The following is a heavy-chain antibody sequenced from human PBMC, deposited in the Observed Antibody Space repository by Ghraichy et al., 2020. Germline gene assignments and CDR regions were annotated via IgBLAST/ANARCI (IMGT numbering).Heavy chain of an antibody. CDR1: GYTFTSYD. CDR3: ARGLREQLWPKLEAVGGSNDY. V-gene: IGHV1-8*01. J-gene: IGHJ4*02. D-gene: IGHD5-18*01. Sequence: ASVKVSCKASGYTFTSYDINWVRQATGQGLEWMGWMNPNSGNTGYAQKFQGRVTMTRNTSISTAYMELSSLRSEDTAVYYCARGLREQLWPKLEAVGGSNDYWGQGTLVTVSS. CDR2: MNPNSGNT.